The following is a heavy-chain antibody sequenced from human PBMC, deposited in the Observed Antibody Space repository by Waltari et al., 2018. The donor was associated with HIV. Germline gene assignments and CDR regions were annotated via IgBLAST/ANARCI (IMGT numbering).Heavy chain of an antibody. CDR3: ATCNIGSGWYLKSPIRI. J-gene: IGHJ4*02. V-gene: IGHV3-23*01. Sequence: VQMLESGGDLVQPGGYLRLSCAVSGLHFATSGLGWVRQAPGKGLEWMSAITSSGGRTYYAESVKGRFIISRDNSKKTVTLQLKNLRLGDTAMYYCATCNIGSGWYLKSPIRIWGQGTLVTVS. D-gene: IGHD6-19*01. CDR1: GLHFATSG. CDR2: ITSSGGRT.